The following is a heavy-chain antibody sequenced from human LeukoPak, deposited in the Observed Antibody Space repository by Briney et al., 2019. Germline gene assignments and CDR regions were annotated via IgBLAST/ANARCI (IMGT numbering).Heavy chain of an antibody. Sequence: GGSLRLSCAASGFTFSNYWMTWVRQAPGKGLEWVAHINQDGSEEHYMDSVKARFTISRDNAKNSLSLQMNSLRAEDTAVYYCVRDGGVSGYDLLDYWGRGTLVTVSP. CDR1: GFTFSNYW. CDR3: VRDGGVSGYDLLDY. V-gene: IGHV3-7*01. J-gene: IGHJ4*02. CDR2: INQDGSEE. D-gene: IGHD5-12*01.